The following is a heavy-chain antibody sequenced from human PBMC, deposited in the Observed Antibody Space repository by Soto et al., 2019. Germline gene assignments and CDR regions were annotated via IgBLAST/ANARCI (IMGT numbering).Heavy chain of an antibody. Sequence: QVHLVQSGAEVKKPGASVRVSCKASGYSVTDYAIHWVRQAPGQTFEWMGWVNPANGHTKYSEKYQGRVTISWDTSATTANMELTSLTSEDTAVYYCARDSEWLVQGAENFQHWGQGTLVTVSS. J-gene: IGHJ1*01. CDR2: VNPANGHT. V-gene: IGHV1-3*01. CDR1: GYSVTDYA. CDR3: ARDSEWLVQGAENFQH. D-gene: IGHD6-19*01.